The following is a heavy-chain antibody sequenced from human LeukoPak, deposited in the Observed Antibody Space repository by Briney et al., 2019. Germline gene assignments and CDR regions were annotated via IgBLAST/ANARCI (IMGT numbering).Heavy chain of an antibody. CDR1: GFPFTHYW. CDR3: ARHAIVGATKSYFDY. Sequence: NHGESLKISCNSSGFPFTHYWIGWVRPMPGKGLEWMVISYPGDSDTRYSPSFQGQVTISADKSISTAYLQWSSLKASDTAMYYCARHAIVGATKSYFDYWGQGTLVTVSS. V-gene: IGHV5-51*01. D-gene: IGHD1-26*01. J-gene: IGHJ4*02. CDR2: SYPGDSDT.